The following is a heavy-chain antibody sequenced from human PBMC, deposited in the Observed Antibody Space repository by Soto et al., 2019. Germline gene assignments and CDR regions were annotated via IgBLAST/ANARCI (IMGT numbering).Heavy chain of an antibody. CDR1: GGTINTYA. CDR2: ISPMFGAA. Sequence: QVQLVQSGAEVKKPGSSVKVSCQSSGGTINTYAMNWVRRAPGQGPEWMGDISPMFGAANYAPKFQGRVTITADESTGTSYMQLSSLTSEDTAVYFCAREVQVHTPAFVYWGQGTLVTVSS. V-gene: IGHV1-69*19. J-gene: IGHJ4*02. CDR3: AREVQVHTPAFVY. D-gene: IGHD3-10*01.